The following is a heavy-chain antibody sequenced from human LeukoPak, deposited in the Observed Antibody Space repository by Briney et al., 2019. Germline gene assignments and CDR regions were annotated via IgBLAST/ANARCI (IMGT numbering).Heavy chain of an antibody. J-gene: IGHJ4*02. Sequence: PGGSLRLSCAASGFTFSSYGMHWVRQAPGKGLEWVAVISYDGSNKYYADSVKGRFTISRDNSKNTLYLQMNSLRAEDTAVYYCASTVFASTARSGSYSGAFDYWGQGTLVTVSS. V-gene: IGHV3-30*03. CDR3: ASTVFASTARSGSYSGAFDY. CDR2: ISYDGSNK. D-gene: IGHD3-10*01. CDR1: GFTFSSYG.